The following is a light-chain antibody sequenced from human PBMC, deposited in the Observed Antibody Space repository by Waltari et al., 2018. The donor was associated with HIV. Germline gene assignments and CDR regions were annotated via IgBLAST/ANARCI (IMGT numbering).Light chain of an antibody. CDR1: SRAVGGYNY. V-gene: IGLV2-8*01. CDR3: SSYAGSNNFV. CDR2: EVT. Sequence: QSALTQPPSASGSPGQSVPTSCIGTSRAVGGYNYVSWYQQHPGKAPKLMIYEVTKRPSGVPDRFSGSKSGNTASLTVSGLQAEDEADYYCSSYAGSNNFVFGTGTKVTVL. J-gene: IGLJ1*01.